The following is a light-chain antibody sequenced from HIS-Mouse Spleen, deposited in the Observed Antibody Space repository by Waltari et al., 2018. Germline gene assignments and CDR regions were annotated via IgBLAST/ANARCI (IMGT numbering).Light chain of an antibody. Sequence: QSALTQPASVSGSPGQSITISCTGTSSDVGSYNLVSWYQQHPGKAPKLMIYEGSKRRSGVSNRFSGSKSGNTASRTISGLQDEDEADYYCCSYAGSSTWVFGGGTKLTVL. V-gene: IGLV2-23*01. CDR2: EGS. CDR3: CSYAGSSTWV. J-gene: IGLJ3*02. CDR1: SSDVGSYNL.